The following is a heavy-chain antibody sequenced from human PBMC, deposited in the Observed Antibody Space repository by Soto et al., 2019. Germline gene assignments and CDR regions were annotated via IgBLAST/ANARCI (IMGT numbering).Heavy chain of an antibody. J-gene: IGHJ4*02. Sequence: SLRLSCAASGFTFSNYAMNWVRQAPGKGLEWVSVITGGGGNTYSADSVKGRFTISRDNSKTTLYLQMNSLRADDTAVYYCAKRIGAYGAFDYWGQGTLVTVSS. CDR2: ITGGGGNT. CDR3: AKRIGAYGAFDY. D-gene: IGHD1-26*01. V-gene: IGHV3-23*01. CDR1: GFTFSNYA.